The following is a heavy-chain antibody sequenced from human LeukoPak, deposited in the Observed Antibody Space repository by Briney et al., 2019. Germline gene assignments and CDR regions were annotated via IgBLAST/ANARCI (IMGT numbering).Heavy chain of an antibody. CDR1: GYTFTGYY. V-gene: IGHV1-2*06. D-gene: IGHD3-10*01. J-gene: IGHJ4*02. Sequence: ASVKVSCKASGYTFTGYYMHWVRQAPGQGPEWMGRINPKSGVTNYAQKFQGRVSMTRDTSISTAYMELSRLRSDDTAVYYCARVGWVREGGHFDYWGQGTLVTVSS. CDR2: INPKSGVT. CDR3: ARVGWVREGGHFDY.